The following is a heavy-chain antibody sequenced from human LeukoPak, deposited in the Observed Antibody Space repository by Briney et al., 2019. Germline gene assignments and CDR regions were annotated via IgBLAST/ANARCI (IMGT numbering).Heavy chain of an antibody. CDR1: GFTFSSYW. J-gene: IGHJ4*02. CDR3: AKITVATTPNY. D-gene: IGHD3-10*01. CDR2: INHNGNVN. V-gene: IGHV3-7*03. Sequence: GGSLRLSCAASGFTFSSYWMNWARQAPGKGLEWVASINHNGNVNYYVDSVKGRFTISRDNAKNSLYLQMSNLRAEDTAVYYCAKITVATTPNYWGQGTLVTVSS.